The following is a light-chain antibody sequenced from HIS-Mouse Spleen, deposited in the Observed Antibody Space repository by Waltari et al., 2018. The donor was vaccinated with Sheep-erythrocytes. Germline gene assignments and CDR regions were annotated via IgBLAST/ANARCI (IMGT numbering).Light chain of an antibody. CDR2: AAS. CDR1: QSISSY. CDR3: QQSYSTPYT. J-gene: IGKJ2*01. Sequence: DIQMTQSPSSLSAAVGDRATITCRASQSISSYLNWYQQKPGKAPKLLIYAASSLQSGVPSRFSGSGSGTDFTLTISSLQPEDFATYYCQQSYSTPYTFGQGTKLGIK. V-gene: IGKV1-39*01.